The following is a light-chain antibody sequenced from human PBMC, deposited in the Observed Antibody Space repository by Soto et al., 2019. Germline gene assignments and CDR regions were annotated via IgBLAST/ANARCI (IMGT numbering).Light chain of an antibody. V-gene: IGKV3-11*01. CDR2: DTS. J-gene: IGKJ3*01. Sequence: EIVMTQSPATLSLSPGEGATLSCRASQSVSSYLAWYQQKPGQAPRLLIYDTSNRATGIPARFSGSGSGTDFTLTISSLEPEDFAVYYCQQRGFGPGTKVDI. CDR3: QQRG. CDR1: QSVSSY.